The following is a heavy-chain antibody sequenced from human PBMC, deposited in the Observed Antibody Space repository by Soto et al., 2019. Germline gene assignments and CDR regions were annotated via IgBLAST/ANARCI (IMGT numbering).Heavy chain of an antibody. D-gene: IGHD3-3*01. CDR1: GFPFSSYA. CDR2: IGGSGGDK. V-gene: IGHV3-23*01. J-gene: IGHJ4*02. CDR3: ERRSWRGRAEY. Sequence: GGSLRLSCAASGFPFSSYAMSWVRQAPGKGLEWVSGIGGSGGDKFYADSVKGRFTVSRDNAENTLSLELNSLRVEDTAIYYCERRSWRGRAEYWGQGILVAVSS.